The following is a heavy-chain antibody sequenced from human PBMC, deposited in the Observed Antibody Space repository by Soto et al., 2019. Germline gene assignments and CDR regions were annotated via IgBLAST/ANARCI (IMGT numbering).Heavy chain of an antibody. J-gene: IGHJ4*02. CDR1: GGSISRGGYY. V-gene: IGHV4-31*03. CDR3: ARGRVAATTEYFDY. CDR2: IYYSGNT. D-gene: IGHD1-26*01. Sequence: PSETLSLTCSVSGGSISRGGYYWSWIRQHPGRGLEWIGYIYYSGNTYYNPSLKSRVTISVDTSKNQLSLKLSAVTAADTAVYYCARGRVAATTEYFDYWGQGTLVTVFS.